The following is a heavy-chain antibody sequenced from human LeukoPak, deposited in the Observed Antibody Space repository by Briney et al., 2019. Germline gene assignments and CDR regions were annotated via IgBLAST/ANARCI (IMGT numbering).Heavy chain of an antibody. V-gene: IGHV1-2*02. CDR2: INPNSGGT. CDR3: ARGIVGATTVPLTSFDY. CDR1: GYTFTGYY. Sequence: GSVKVSCKASGYTFTGYYMHWVRQAPGQGLEWMGWINPNSGGTNYAQKFQGRVTMTRDTSISTAYMELSRLRSDDTSVYYCARGIVGATTVPLTSFDYWGQGTLVTVSS. J-gene: IGHJ4*02. D-gene: IGHD1-26*01.